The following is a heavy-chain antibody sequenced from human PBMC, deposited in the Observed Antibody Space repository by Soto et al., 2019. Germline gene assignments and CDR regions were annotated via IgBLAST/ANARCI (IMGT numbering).Heavy chain of an antibody. CDR1: GFTFSSYG. V-gene: IGHV3-33*01. J-gene: IGHJ6*02. CDR2: IWYDGSNK. Sequence: PGGSLRLSCAASGFTFSSYGMHWVRQAPGKGLEWVAVIWYDGSNKYYADSVKGRFTISRDNSKNTLYLQMNSLRAEDTAVYYCATDGLYIVVVPAAMDYYYGMDVWGQGTTVTVSS. CDR3: ATDGLYIVVVPAAMDYYYGMDV. D-gene: IGHD2-2*01.